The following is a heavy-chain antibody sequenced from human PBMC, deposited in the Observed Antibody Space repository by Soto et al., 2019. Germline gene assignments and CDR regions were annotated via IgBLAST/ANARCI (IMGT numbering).Heavy chain of an antibody. CDR3: ARLSGYYYYYYGMDV. Sequence: PSETLSLTCTVSGGSISSYYWSWVRQPPGKGLEWIGYIYYSGSTNYNPSLKSRVTISVDTSKNQFSLKLSSVTAADTAVYYCARLSGYYYYYYGMDVWGQGTTVTVS. CDR1: GGSISSYY. CDR2: IYYSGST. D-gene: IGHD3-22*01. V-gene: IGHV4-59*08. J-gene: IGHJ6*02.